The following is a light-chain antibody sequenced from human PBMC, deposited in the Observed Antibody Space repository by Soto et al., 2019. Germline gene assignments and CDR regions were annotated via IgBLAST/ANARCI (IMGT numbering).Light chain of an antibody. CDR1: ISDVGGYNY. CDR3: SSYTSSNHYV. V-gene: IGLV2-14*01. CDR2: DVS. Sequence: QSVLTQPASVSGSPGQSITISCTGTISDVGGYNYVSWYQQHPGKAPKLMIYDVSNRPSGVSNRFSGSKSGITASLTISGLQAEDEADYYCSSYTSSNHYVFGTGTKVTVL. J-gene: IGLJ1*01.